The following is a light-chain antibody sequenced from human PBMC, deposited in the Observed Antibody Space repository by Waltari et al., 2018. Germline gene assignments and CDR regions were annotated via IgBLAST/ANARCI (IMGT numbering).Light chain of an antibody. J-gene: IGKJ1*01. CDR1: QTLNNN. V-gene: IGKV3-15*01. CDR3: QQSHALPPWT. Sequence: EIVVTQSPATLSVSPGDRAILTCRISQTLNNNLAWFQQKPGQSPRLLIYGASARASGVPARFSGSGSGTEFTLTITSLQSEDFAVYYCQQSHALPPWTFGQGTRV. CDR2: GAS.